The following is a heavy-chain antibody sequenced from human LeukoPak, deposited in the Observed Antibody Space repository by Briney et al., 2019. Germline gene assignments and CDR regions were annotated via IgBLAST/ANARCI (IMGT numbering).Heavy chain of an antibody. Sequence: SETLSLSCTVSGGSFSSYYWSWIRQPPGRGLEWIGYIYYTGTTNYNPSLGSRVTISVDTSKKQFSLKLSSVTAADTAVYYCARGGLLEPWLFGHYFDYWGQGTLVTVSS. CDR2: IYYTGTT. CDR1: GGSFSSYY. V-gene: IGHV4-59*12. D-gene: IGHD5-18*01. J-gene: IGHJ4*02. CDR3: ARGGLLEPWLFGHYFDY.